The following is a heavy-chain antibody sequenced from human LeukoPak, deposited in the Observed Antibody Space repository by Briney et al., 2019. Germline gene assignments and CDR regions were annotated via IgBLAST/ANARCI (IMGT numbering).Heavy chain of an antibody. J-gene: IGHJ3*02. Sequence: GGTLRLSCAASGFTFSSYGMSWVRQAPGKGLEWVANINQDGSAKYYVDSVKGRFTISRDNAKNSLYLQMNSLRAEDTAVYYCARPQWELRTQYAFGIWGQGTMVSVSS. D-gene: IGHD1-26*01. CDR3: ARPQWELRTQYAFGI. CDR1: GFTFSSYG. V-gene: IGHV3-7*01. CDR2: INQDGSAK.